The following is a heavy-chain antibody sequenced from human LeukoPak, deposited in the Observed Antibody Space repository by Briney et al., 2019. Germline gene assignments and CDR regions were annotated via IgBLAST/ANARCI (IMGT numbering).Heavy chain of an antibody. V-gene: IGHV3-23*01. CDR1: GFTFSSYA. CDR2: ISGSGGST. J-gene: IGHJ4*02. CDR3: AKESPAYYVDY. Sequence: GGSLRLSCAASGFTFSSYAMSWVRQAPGKGLEWVSAISGSGGSTYYADSVKCRFTISRDNSKNTLYLQMNSRGVEDTAVYYCAKESPAYYVDYWGQGTLVTVSS.